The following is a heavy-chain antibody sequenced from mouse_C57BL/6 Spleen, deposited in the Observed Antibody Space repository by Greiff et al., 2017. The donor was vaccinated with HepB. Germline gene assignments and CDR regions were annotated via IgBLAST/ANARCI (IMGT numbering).Heavy chain of an antibody. CDR1: GYTFTDYY. CDR2: INPNNGGT. Sequence: VQLQQSGPELVKPGASVKISCKASGYTFTDYYMNWVKQSHGKSLEWIGDINPNNGGTSYNQKFKGKATLTVDKSSSTAYMELRSLTSEDSAVYYCARGDGDWYFDVWGTGTTVTVSS. CDR3: ARGDGDWYFDV. J-gene: IGHJ1*03. V-gene: IGHV1-26*01. D-gene: IGHD3-3*01.